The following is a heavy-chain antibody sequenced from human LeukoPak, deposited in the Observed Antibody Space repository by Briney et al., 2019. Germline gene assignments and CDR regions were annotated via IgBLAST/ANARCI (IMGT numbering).Heavy chain of an antibody. CDR2: IYYSGST. D-gene: IGHD6-19*01. CDR3: ARGYSSGWYNWFDP. J-gene: IGHJ5*02. CDR1: GGSISSYY. V-gene: IGHV4-59*08. Sequence: SETLSLTCTVSGGSISSYYWSWIRQPPGKGLEWIGYIYYSGSTNYNPSLKSRVTISVDTSKNQFSLKLSSVTAADTAVYYCARGYSSGWYNWFDPWGQGTLVTVSS.